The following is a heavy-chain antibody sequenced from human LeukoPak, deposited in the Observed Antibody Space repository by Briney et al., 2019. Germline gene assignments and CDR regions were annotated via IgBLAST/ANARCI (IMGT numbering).Heavy chain of an antibody. Sequence: SETLSLTCAVYGGSFSGYYWSWIRQSPGKGLEWIGEINHSGSTNYNPSLKSRVTISVDTSKNQFSLKLSSVTAADTAVYYCARDHYDSSGRHNAFDIWGQGTMVTVSS. CDR2: INHSGST. V-gene: IGHV4-34*01. CDR1: GGSFSGYY. CDR3: ARDHYDSSGRHNAFDI. D-gene: IGHD3-22*01. J-gene: IGHJ3*02.